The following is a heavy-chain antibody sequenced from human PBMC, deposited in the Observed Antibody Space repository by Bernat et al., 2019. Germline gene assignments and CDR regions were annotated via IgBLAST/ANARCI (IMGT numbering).Heavy chain of an antibody. D-gene: IGHD4-17*01. CDR1: GFTFSDYY. CDR2: ISSSSSYT. Sequence: QVQLVESGGGLVKPGGSLRLSCAASGFTFSDYYMSWIRQAPGKGLEWVSYISSSSSYTNYADSVKGRFTISRDNAKNTLYLQMNSLRAEDTAVYYCARELDYGDYEDGDAFDIWGQGTMVTVSS. CDR3: ARELDYGDYEDGDAFDI. J-gene: IGHJ3*02. V-gene: IGHV3-11*06.